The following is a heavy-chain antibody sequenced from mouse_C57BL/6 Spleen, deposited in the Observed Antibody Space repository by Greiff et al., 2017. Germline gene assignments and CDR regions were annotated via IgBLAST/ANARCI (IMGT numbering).Heavy chain of an antibody. CDR2: INPSSGYT. CDR1: GYTFTSYW. V-gene: IGHV1-7*01. D-gene: IGHD2-5*01. J-gene: IGHJ3*01. Sequence: VQLQQSGAELAKPGASVKLSCKASGYTFTSYWMHWVKQRPGQGLEWIGYINPSSGYTKYNQKFKDKATLTADKSSSTAYMQLSSLTYEDSAVYSCARWGYRNYEGFAYWGQGTLVTVSA. CDR3: ARWGYRNYEGFAY.